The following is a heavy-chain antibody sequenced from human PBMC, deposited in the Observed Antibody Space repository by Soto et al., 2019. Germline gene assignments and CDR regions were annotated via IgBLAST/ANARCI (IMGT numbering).Heavy chain of an antibody. CDR1: GFTFSSYG. V-gene: IGHV3-30*18. J-gene: IGHJ4*02. D-gene: IGHD6-13*01. CDR2: ISYDGSNK. CDR3: AKDREGEEAAGTGEY. Sequence: QVQLVESGGGVVQPGRSLRLSCAASGFTFSSYGMHWVRQAPGKGLEWVAVISYDGSNKYYADSVKGRFTISRDNSKKRLYLQMNSLRAEDTAVYYCAKDREGEEAAGTGEYWGQGTLVTVSS.